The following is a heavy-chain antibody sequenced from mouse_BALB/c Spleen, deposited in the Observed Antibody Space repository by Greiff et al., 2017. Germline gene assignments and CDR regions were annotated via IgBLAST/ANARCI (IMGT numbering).Heavy chain of an antibody. CDR2: IDPANGNT. CDR3: ASPSWGDY. J-gene: IGHJ3*01. CDR1: GFNITDTY. D-gene: IGHD4-1*01. Sequence: VQLQQSGAELVKPGASVKLSCTASGFNITDTYMHWVKQRPEQGLEWIGRIDPANGNTKYDPKFQGKATITADTSSNTAYLQLSSLTSEDTAVYYCASPSWGDYWGQGTLVTVSA. V-gene: IGHV14-3*02.